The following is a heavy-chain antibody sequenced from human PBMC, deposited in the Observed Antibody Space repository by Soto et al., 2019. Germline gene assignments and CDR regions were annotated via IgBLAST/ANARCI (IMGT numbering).Heavy chain of an antibody. Sequence: GGSLRLSCAASGFTFSSYSMNWVRQAPGKGLEWVSYISSSSTIYYADSVKGRFTISRDNAKNSLYLQMNSLRDEDTAVYYCARGLNVDTAMVRGLSYYYGMDVWGQGTTVTVSS. V-gene: IGHV3-48*02. CDR2: ISSSSTI. D-gene: IGHD5-18*01. CDR3: ARGLNVDTAMVRGLSYYYGMDV. CDR1: GFTFSSYS. J-gene: IGHJ6*02.